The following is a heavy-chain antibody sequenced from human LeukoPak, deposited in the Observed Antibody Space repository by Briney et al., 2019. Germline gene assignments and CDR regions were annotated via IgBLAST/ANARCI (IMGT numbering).Heavy chain of an antibody. CDR2: IYVSGRT. CDR3: VRVDNGGNYFDY. V-gene: IGHV4-61*02. J-gene: IGHJ4*02. D-gene: IGHD4-23*01. Sequence: SETLSLTCSVSGGSITSGTYYWSWIRQTAGKGLEWIGRIYVSGRTNYNPSLKSRVTISADTSKNQFSLRLSSVTAADTAVYYCVRVDNGGNYFDYWGQGTLVTVSS. CDR1: GGSITSGTYY.